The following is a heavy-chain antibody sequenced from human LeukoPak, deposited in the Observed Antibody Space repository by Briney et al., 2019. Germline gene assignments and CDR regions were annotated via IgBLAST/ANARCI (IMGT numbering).Heavy chain of an antibody. CDR1: GFSFSDYA. D-gene: IGHD4-17*01. J-gene: IGHJ4*02. CDR2: ISFTGDI. V-gene: IGHV3-69-1*01. CDR3: ARDGYGDYAFDY. Sequence: GGSLRLSCAASGFSFSDYAMNWVRQAPGGGLEWVSSISFTGDIDYADSVKGRFTISRDNAKNSLFLQLSRLRVGDTAVYYCARDGYGDYAFDYWGQGTPVTVSS.